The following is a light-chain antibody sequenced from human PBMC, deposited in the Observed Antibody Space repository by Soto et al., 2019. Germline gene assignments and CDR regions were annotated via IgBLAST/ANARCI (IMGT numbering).Light chain of an antibody. J-gene: IGLJ2*01. CDR3: QVWDSSSDPVV. V-gene: IGLV3-21*02. CDR2: DDS. Sequence: SYELTQPPSVSVAPGQTDRITCGGNNIGSKSVHWYQQKPGQAPVLVVYDDSDRPSGNPERFSGSNSGNTATLTTSRVEAGDEADYYCQVWDSSSDPVVFGGGTKLTV. CDR1: NIGSKS.